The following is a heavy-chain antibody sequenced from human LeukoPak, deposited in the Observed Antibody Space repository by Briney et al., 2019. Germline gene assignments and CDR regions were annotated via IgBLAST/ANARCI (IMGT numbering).Heavy chain of an antibody. CDR3: ARGGVTPGNSRLPYY. Sequence: GSSVKVSCKASGGTFSSYAISWVRQAPGQGLEWMGWINPNSGGTNYAQKFQGRVTMTRDTSVSTACMELSRLRSDDTAVYYCARGGVTPGNSRLPYYWGQGTLVTVSS. CDR1: GGTFSSYA. CDR2: INPNSGGT. J-gene: IGHJ4*02. V-gene: IGHV1-2*02. D-gene: IGHD4-23*01.